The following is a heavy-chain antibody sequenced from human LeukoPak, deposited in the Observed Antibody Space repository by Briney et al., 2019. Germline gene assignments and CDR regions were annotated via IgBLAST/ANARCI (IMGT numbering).Heavy chain of an antibody. Sequence: ASVKVSCKASGYTFTSYDINWVRQAPGQGLEWMGWISAYNGNTNYAQKLQGRVTMTTDTSTSTAYMELRSLRSDDTAVYYCARAFLNYYDSSGYYSDYWGQGTLVTVSS. V-gene: IGHV1-18*01. CDR1: GYTFTSYD. J-gene: IGHJ4*02. CDR2: ISAYNGNT. CDR3: ARAFLNYYDSSGYYSDY. D-gene: IGHD3-22*01.